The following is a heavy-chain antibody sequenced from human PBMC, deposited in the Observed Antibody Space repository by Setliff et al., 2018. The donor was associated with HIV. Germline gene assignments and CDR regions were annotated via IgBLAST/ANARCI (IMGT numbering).Heavy chain of an antibody. Sequence: GGSLRLSCETSGFTFGDFCMNWVRQAPGKGLEWISYISSKRTSIYYADSVKGRFTISRDNDRNSLYLQMNGLRAEDTAVYYCARGPTTVTNYYYYYYMDVWGKGTTVTVSS. CDR3: ARGPTTVTNYYYYYYMDV. CDR2: ISSKRTSI. J-gene: IGHJ6*03. CDR1: GFTFGDFC. V-gene: IGHV3-48*01. D-gene: IGHD4-17*01.